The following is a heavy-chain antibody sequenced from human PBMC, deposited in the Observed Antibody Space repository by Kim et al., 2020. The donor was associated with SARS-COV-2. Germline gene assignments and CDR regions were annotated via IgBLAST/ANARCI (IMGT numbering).Heavy chain of an antibody. D-gene: IGHD5-12*01. CDR2: VYHSGRT. CDR3: VRDRRGYSYFAGPTFDF. V-gene: IGHV4-4*02. Sequence: SETLSLTCAVSGGSISTGNWWTWVRQPPGKGLEWIGQVYHSGRTNFNPSLKSRDNMSVVKSKNPFFMKLTSVTAAATAVYYCVRDRRGYSYFAGPTFDF. CDR1: GGSISTGNW. J-gene: IGHJ4*01.